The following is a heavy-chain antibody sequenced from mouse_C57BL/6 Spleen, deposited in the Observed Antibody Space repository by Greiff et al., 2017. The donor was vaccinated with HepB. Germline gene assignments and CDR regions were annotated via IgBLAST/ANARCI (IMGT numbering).Heavy chain of an antibody. V-gene: IGHV10-1*01. CDR2: IRSKSNNYAT. CDR1: GFSFNTYA. CDR3: VRRGYGNYGYFDV. Sequence: EVQLVESGGGLVQPKGSLKLSCAASGFSFNTYAMNWVRQAPGKGLEWVARIRSKSNNYATYYADSVKDRFTISRDDSESMLYLQMNNLKTEDTAMYYCVRRGYGNYGYFDVWGTGTTVTVSS. D-gene: IGHD2-1*01. J-gene: IGHJ1*03.